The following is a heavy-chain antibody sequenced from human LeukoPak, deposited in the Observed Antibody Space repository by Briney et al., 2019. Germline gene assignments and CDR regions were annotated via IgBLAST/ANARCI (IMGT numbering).Heavy chain of an antibody. CDR3: ARGILSGSYLMY. J-gene: IGHJ4*02. V-gene: IGHV1-18*01. Sequence: ASVRVSCKASGYTFSIYGFSWVRQAPGQGLEWMGWISVYNGNTNYAQKFQGRVTMTTDTSTSTAHMELRSLRSDDTAVYYCARGILSGSYLMYWGQGTLVTVSS. CDR1: GYTFSIYG. D-gene: IGHD1-26*01. CDR2: ISVYNGNT.